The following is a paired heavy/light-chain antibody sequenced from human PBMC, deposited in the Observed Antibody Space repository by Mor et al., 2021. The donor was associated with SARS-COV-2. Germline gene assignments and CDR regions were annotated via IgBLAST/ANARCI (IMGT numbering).Heavy chain of an antibody. D-gene: IGHD2-8*01. J-gene: IGHJ6*02. CDR3: AREKGQILYLSPYYYGMDV. Sequence: QAQLVQSGAEMKKPGASVKVSCKASGYTFTSYGISWVRQAPGQGLEWMGWISAYNGNTYYAQKLQGRVTMTTDTSTSTAYMELRSLRSDDTAVYYCAREKGQILYLSPYYYGMDVWGQGTTVTVSS. CDR2: ISAYNGNT. CDR1: GYTFTSYG. V-gene: IGHV1-18*01.
Light chain of an antibody. V-gene: IGKV2-28*01. J-gene: IGKJ1*01. CDR3: MQALQTPRA. CDR1: QSLLHSNGYNY. Sequence: DIVMTQSPLSLPVTPGEPASISCRSSQSLLHSNGYNYLDWYLQKPGQSPQLLIYLGSNRASGVPDRFSGSGSGTDFTLKISRVEAEDVGIYYCMQALQTPRAFGQGTKVEIK. CDR2: LGS.